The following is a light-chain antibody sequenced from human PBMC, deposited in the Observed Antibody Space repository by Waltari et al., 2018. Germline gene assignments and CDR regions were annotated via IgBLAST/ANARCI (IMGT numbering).Light chain of an antibody. CDR2: GAS. CDR1: QSVGRS. J-gene: IGKJ1*01. Sequence: EIVLTQSPGTLSLSPGERATLSCRASQSVGRSLTWYQQKPGQAPRLLIYGASSRATCIPDRFSGSGSGTDFSLTISRLEPEDFALYYCQHYVRLPVSFGQGTKVDIK. CDR3: QHYVRLPVS. V-gene: IGKV3-20*01.